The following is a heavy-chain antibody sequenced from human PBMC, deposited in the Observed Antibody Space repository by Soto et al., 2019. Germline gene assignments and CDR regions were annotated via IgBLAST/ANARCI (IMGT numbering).Heavy chain of an antibody. D-gene: IGHD1-26*01. V-gene: IGHV3-11*05. CDR3: ATTDSVGATFDH. J-gene: IGHJ4*02. CDR1: GFTFSDHY. Sequence: QVQLVESGGGLVKPGGSLRVSCVVSGFTFSDHYMSWIRQAPGKGLEWISYISSNSGHTNYADSVKGRFTISRDNAKNSLDRQLGSLRAEDTAVYSCATTDSVGATFDHWGQGTLVTVSS. CDR2: ISSNSGHT.